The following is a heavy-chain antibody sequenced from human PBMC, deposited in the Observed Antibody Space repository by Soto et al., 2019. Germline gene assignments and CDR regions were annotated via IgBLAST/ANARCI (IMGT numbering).Heavy chain of an antibody. CDR1: GFTFSSYA. J-gene: IGHJ5*02. Sequence: EVQLLESGGGLVQPGGSLRLSCAASGFTFSSYAMSWVRQAPGKGLEWVSAISGSGGSTYYADSVKGRFTISTDHSKNTLDLQMNGPEAEDSDVDCCAEADSSSWWGGWLDPWGQGTLVTGSS. D-gene: IGHD6-13*01. V-gene: IGHV3-23*01. CDR3: AEADSSSWWGGWLDP. CDR2: ISGSGGST.